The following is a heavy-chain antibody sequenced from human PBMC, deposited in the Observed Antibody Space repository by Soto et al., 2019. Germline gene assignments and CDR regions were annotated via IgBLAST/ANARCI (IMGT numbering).Heavy chain of an antibody. Sequence: EVQLLESGGGLVQPGGSLSLSCAASGFTLSTYAMSWGGQAPGKGLEWVSTISGNGDRTYYADSVKGRFTISRDNPKNTLYLQMNSLRAEDTAVYYCAKESSGWYMGDFRGQGTLVTDSS. CDR2: ISGNGDRT. V-gene: IGHV3-23*01. J-gene: IGHJ4*02. CDR1: GFTLSTYA. D-gene: IGHD6-19*01. CDR3: AKESSGWYMGDF.